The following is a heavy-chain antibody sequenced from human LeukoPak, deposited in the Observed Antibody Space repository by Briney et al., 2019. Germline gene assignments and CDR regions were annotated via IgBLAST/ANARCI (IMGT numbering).Heavy chain of an antibody. V-gene: IGHV3-30*04. CDR2: LAHDGGDK. D-gene: IGHD6-19*01. J-gene: IGHJ4*02. CDR3: ARGTPALAGIDY. Sequence: GGSLRLSCAASGFTFNNYAMHWVRQAPGKGLEWVAVLAHDGGDKYFADSVKGRFTISRNNSKNTLYLQVSSLSAEDTAIYYCARGTPALAGIDYWGQGTLVTVSS. CDR1: GFTFNNYA.